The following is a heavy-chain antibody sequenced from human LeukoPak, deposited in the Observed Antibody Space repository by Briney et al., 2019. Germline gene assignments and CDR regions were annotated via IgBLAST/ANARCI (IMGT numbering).Heavy chain of an antibody. V-gene: IGHV4-34*01. CDR3: ARGRGPLRFFPV. J-gene: IGHJ4*02. CDR1: GGSISSYY. D-gene: IGHD3-3*01. CDR2: INHSGST. Sequence: PSETLSLTCTVSGGSISSYYWSWIRQPPGKGLEWIGEINHSGSTNYNPSLKSQVTISVDTSKNQFSLKLSSVTAADTAVYYCARGRGPLRFFPVWGQGTLVTVSS.